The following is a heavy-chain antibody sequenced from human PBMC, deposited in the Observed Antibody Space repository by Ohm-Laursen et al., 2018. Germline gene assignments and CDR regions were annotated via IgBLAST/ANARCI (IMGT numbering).Heavy chain of an antibody. J-gene: IGHJ6*02. CDR1: GFTFSSYW. D-gene: IGHD3-3*01. CDR3: KTDYDFWSSSSYGMDV. Sequence: GSLRLSCTASGFTFSSYWMTWVRQPPGKGLEWVARIKVDGSEKYYVDSVRGRFTISRDNAKNSLDLQMNSLRAEDTAVYYCKTDYDFWSSSSYGMDVWGQGTTVTVSS. V-gene: IGHV3-7*01. CDR2: IKVDGSEK.